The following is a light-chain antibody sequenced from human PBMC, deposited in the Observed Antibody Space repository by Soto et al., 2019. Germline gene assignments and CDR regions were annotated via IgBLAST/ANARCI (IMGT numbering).Light chain of an antibody. J-gene: IGLJ1*01. Sequence: QSVLTQPASMSGSPGQSITISCTGTRSDIGTYNYLSWYQQHPGKAPRLVISDVSNRPSGVSNRFSGSKSGNTASLTITGLQSEDEADYYCMSSTTTSRCVFGSGTKVTVL. CDR2: DVS. CDR3: MSSTTTSRCV. V-gene: IGLV2-14*03. CDR1: RSDIGTYNY.